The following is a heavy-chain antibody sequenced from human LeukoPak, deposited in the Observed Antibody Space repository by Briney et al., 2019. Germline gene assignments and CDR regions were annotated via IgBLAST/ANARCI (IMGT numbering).Heavy chain of an antibody. CDR1: GYTFSSYG. CDR3: ATTPDIVVVPAAMIGPGSFGN. CDR2: IIPIFGTA. J-gene: IGHJ4*02. V-gene: IGHV1-69*13. Sequence: GASVKVSCKASGYTFSSYGISWVRQVPGQGLEWMGGIIPIFGTANYAQKFQGRVTITADESTSTAYMELSSLRSEDTAVYYCATTPDIVVVPAAMIGPGSFGNWGQGTLVTVSS. D-gene: IGHD2-2*01.